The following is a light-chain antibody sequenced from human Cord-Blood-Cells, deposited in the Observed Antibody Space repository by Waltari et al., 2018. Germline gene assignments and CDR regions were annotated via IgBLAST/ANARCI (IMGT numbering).Light chain of an antibody. Sequence: QSALTQPASVSGSPGQAITISCTGTSSDVGAYNYVSWYQQHPGNAPELMLYDVSNRPSGVSNRFSGSKSGNTASLTISGLQAEDEADYYCSSYTSSSTLVFGGGTKLTVL. CDR1: SSDVGAYNY. CDR2: DVS. J-gene: IGLJ2*01. V-gene: IGLV2-14*01. CDR3: SSYTSSSTLV.